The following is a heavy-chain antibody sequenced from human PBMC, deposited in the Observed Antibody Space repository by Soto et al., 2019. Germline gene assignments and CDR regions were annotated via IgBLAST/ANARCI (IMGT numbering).Heavy chain of an antibody. V-gene: IGHV1-18*01. CDR3: ARDSPTMKVMLYSYYGLDV. CDR1: GYTFTTYG. D-gene: IGHD3-22*01. J-gene: IGHJ6*02. CDR2: ISPYTGDT. Sequence: ASVKVSCKASGYTFTTYGISWVRQAPGQGLEWMGWISPYTGDTNYAQMLQGRVTMTADTSTSTAYLELRSLRSDDTAMYYCARDSPTMKVMLYSYYGLDVWGQGTTVTVSS.